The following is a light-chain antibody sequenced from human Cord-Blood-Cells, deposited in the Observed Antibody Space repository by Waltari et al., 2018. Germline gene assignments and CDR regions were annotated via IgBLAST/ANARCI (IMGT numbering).Light chain of an antibody. Sequence: DIQMTQSPYTLSASVGDSVTITCRASQSISSWLAWYQQKPGKAPKLLIYQASNLESGIPSRFSGSGSGTEFTLTISSLQPDDFATYYCQQYNRYSYTFGQGTKLQIE. CDR2: QAS. V-gene: IGKV1-5*03. CDR1: QSISSW. CDR3: QQYNRYSYT. J-gene: IGKJ2*01.